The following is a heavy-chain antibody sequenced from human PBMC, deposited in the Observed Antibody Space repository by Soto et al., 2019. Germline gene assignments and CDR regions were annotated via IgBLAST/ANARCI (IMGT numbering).Heavy chain of an antibody. D-gene: IGHD1-26*01. Sequence: EVQVLESGGGLVQPGGSLRLSCAASGFTFINYAMSWVRQAPGKGLEWVSTINGGGDYTHYTDSVKGRFTISRDNSRNTLFLQMNSLRAEDTAVYYCAKNRGRGSYTNWNFDVWGRGTLATVSS. J-gene: IGHJ2*01. V-gene: IGHV3-23*01. CDR3: AKNRGRGSYTNWNFDV. CDR1: GFTFINYA. CDR2: INGGGDYT.